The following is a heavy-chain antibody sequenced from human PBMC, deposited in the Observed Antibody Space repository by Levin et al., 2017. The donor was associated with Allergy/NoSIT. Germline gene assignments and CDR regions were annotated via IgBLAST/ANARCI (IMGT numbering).Heavy chain of an antibody. D-gene: IGHD3-9*01. Sequence: ASVKVSCKASGYTFTSYAMSWVRQAPGQGLEWMGWVNTNTGNPSYAQGFTGRFVFSLDTSVSTAFVQISSLKTEDTAVYYCARGYDILNQDYLISDAFDFWGRGTMVTVSS. CDR1: GYTFTSYA. V-gene: IGHV7-4-1*02. J-gene: IGHJ3*01. CDR3: ARGYDILNQDYLISDAFDF. CDR2: VNTNTGNP.